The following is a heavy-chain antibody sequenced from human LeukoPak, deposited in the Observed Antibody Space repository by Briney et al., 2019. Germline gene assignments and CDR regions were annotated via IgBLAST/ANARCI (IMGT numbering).Heavy chain of an antibody. CDR1: GGSISSSNYY. D-gene: IGHD6-13*01. J-gene: IGHJ4*02. CDR2: VYYRGNT. Sequence: SETLSLTCTVSGGSISSSNYYWGWIRQAPGKGLEWIGSVYYRGNTYYNPSLRSRVTISIDTSKNQFSLNLSSVTAADTGVYYCASAPRYSSTWDEGGTRTYYFDYWGQGTLVTVSS. V-gene: IGHV4-39*01. CDR3: ASAPRYSSTWDEGGTRTYYFDY.